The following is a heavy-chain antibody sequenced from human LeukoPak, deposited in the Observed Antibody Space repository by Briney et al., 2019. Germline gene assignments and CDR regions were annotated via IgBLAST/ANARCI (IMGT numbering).Heavy chain of an antibody. D-gene: IGHD3-16*01. J-gene: IGHJ6*04. CDR1: GGTFSSYA. Sequence: ASVKVSCKASGGTFSSYAISWVRRAPGQGLEWMGGIIPIFGTANYAQKFQGRVTITADESTSTAYMELSSLRSEDTAVYYCATSGGGNDYYYYYGMDVWGKGTTVTVSS. V-gene: IGHV1-69*13. CDR3: ATSGGGNDYYYYYGMDV. CDR2: IIPIFGTA.